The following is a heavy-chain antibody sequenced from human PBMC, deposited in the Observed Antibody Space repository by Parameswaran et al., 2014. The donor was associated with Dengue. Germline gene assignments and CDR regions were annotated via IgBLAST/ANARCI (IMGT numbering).Heavy chain of an antibody. CDR2: ISAYNGNT. Sequence: WVRQAPGQGLEWMGWISAYNGNTNYAQKLQGRVTMTTDTSTSTAYMELRSLRSDDTAVYYCARGGKVGATWAYYYYMDVWGKGTTVTVSS. CDR3: ARGGKVGATWAYYYYMDV. D-gene: IGHD1-26*01. V-gene: IGHV1-18*01. J-gene: IGHJ6*03.